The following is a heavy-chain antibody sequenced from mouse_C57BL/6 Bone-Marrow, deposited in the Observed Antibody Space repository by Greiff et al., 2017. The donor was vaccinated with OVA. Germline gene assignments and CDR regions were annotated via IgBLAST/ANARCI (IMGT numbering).Heavy chain of an antibody. CDR2: IYPGSGST. J-gene: IGHJ3*01. Sequence: QVQLQQSGAELVKPGASVKMSCKASGYTFTSYWITWVKQRPGQGLEWIGDIYPGSGSTNYNEKFKSKATLTVETSSSTAYMQLSSLTSEDSAVYYCARRDYSNAAWFADWGQGTLVTVSA. CDR3: ARRDYSNAAWFAD. CDR1: GYTFTSYW. V-gene: IGHV1-55*01. D-gene: IGHD2-5*01.